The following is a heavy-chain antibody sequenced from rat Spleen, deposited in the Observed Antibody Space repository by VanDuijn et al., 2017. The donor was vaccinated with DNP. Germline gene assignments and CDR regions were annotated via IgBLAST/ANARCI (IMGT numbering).Heavy chain of an antibody. J-gene: IGHJ2*01. CDR2: ISYSGST. CDR3: ARWTRYFDY. V-gene: IGHV3-1*01. CDR1: GYSITSNF. D-gene: IGHD1-7*01. Sequence: EVQLQASGSGLVKPSQSLSLTCSVTGYSITSNFWGWIRKFPGNKMEYIGHISYSGSTNYNPSLKSRISITRDTSKNHFFLHLNSVTTDDTATYYCARWTRYFDYWGQGAMVTVSS.